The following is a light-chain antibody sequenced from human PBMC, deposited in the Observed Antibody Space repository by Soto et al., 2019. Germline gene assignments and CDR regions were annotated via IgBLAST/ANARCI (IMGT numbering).Light chain of an antibody. CDR1: NSDVCAFNY. Sequence: QSALTQHASVSGSPGPSIATTCTGTNSDVCAFNYVSWYQQHPDKAPKLMIYEVSNPPSGVSNRFSGSKSVNTATLSISGLQTEDEADYYCGSYTTSSTRVFGTGTKVTVL. CDR2: EVS. V-gene: IGLV2-14*03. J-gene: IGLJ1*01. CDR3: GSYTTSSTRV.